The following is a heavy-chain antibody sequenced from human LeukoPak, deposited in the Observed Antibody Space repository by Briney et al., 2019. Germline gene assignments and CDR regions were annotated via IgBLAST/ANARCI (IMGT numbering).Heavy chain of an antibody. Sequence: GGSLRLSCAASGFTFSSYGMHWVRQAPGKRLEWVAFIRYDGSNKYYADSVKGRFTISRDNSKNTLYLQMNSLRAEDTAVYYCASGYSYGNDAFDIWGQGTMVTVSS. D-gene: IGHD5-18*01. J-gene: IGHJ3*02. CDR3: ASGYSYGNDAFDI. CDR1: GFTFSSYG. V-gene: IGHV3-30*02. CDR2: IRYDGSNK.